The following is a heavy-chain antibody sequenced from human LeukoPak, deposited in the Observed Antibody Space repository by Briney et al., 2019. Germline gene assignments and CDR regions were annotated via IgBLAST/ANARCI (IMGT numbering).Heavy chain of an antibody. CDR1: GFTFSTYA. D-gene: IGHD5-12*01. CDR2: ITDNGRFT. J-gene: IGHJ4*02. V-gene: IGHV3-64*01. Sequence: GGSLRLSCAASGFTFSTYAMHWVRQAPGKGLEYVSAITDNGRFTYYANSVKGRFTISRDNSKNTLFLEMDSLRPEDMALYYCASAENTGYYSYWGQGTLVTVSS. CDR3: ASAENTGYYSY.